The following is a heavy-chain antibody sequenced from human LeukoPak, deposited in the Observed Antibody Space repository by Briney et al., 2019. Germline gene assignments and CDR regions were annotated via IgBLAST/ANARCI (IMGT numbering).Heavy chain of an antibody. CDR2: MSYDGSNR. V-gene: IGHV3-30*02. J-gene: IGHJ5*02. CDR3: AKETRGSYSDP. Sequence: GGSLRLSCAASGFTFSSSGMHWVRQAPGKGLEWVAFMSYDGSNRYYADSVKGRFTISRDNSKNTLYLQMNSLRAEDTAVYYCAKETRGSYSDPWGQGTLVTVSS. D-gene: IGHD1-26*01. CDR1: GFTFSSSG.